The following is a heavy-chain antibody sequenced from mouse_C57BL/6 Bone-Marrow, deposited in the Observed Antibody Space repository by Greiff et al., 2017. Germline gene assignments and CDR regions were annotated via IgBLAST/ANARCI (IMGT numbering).Heavy chain of an antibody. J-gene: IGHJ2*01. CDR1: GYTFTDYE. CDR3: TRGAYYFDY. Sequence: LVESGAELVRPGASVTLSCKASGYTFTDYEMHWVKQTPVHGLEWIGAIDPETGGTAYNQKFKGKAILTADKSSSTAYMELRSLTSEDSAVYYGTRGAYYFDYWGQGTTLTVSS. CDR2: IDPETGGT. V-gene: IGHV1-15*01.